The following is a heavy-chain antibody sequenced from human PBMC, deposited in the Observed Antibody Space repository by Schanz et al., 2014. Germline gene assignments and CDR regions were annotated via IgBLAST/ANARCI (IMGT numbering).Heavy chain of an antibody. J-gene: IGHJ4*02. V-gene: IGHV3-53*01. CDR2: MYINSGST. CDR1: GFTVNTNY. D-gene: IGHD1-26*01. Sequence: EVQLVESGGGLIQPGGSLRLSCAVSGFTVNTNYMSWVRQAPGKGLEWISSMYINSGSTQYADSVKGRFTTSRDNSKNTMYLQMNSLRAEDTAVYYCARRRWDTLYVGYYFDYWGQGTLVTVSP. CDR3: ARRRWDTLYVGYYFDY.